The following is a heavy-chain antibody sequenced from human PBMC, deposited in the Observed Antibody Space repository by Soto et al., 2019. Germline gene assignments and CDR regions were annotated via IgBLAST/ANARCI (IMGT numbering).Heavy chain of an antibody. CDR2: ISSTTNYI. V-gene: IGHV3-21*01. CDR3: ARESEDLTSNFDY. J-gene: IGHJ4*02. Sequence: GGSLRLSCAASCFTFSRYSMNWVRQAPGKGLEWVSSISSTTNYIYYADSMKGRFTVSRDNAKNSVYLDMNSLSAEDTAVYYCARESEDLTSNFDYWGQGTLVTVSS. CDR1: CFTFSRYS.